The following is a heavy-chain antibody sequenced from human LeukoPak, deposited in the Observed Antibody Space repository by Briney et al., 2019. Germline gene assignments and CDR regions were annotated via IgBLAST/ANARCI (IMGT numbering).Heavy chain of an antibody. J-gene: IGHJ4*02. Sequence: KPSETLSLTCTVSGGSISSYYWSWIRQPAGKGLAWIGRIYTSGSTNYNPSLKSRVTMSVDTSKNQFSLKLSSVTAADTAVYYCASGYYDSSGYESGFDYWGQGTLVTVSS. CDR1: GGSISSYY. CDR3: ASGYYDSSGYESGFDY. D-gene: IGHD3-22*01. V-gene: IGHV4-4*07. CDR2: IYTSGST.